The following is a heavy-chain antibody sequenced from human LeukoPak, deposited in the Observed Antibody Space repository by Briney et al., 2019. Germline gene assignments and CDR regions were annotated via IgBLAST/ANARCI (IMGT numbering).Heavy chain of an antibody. CDR3: ASRNNIVGTTPSWDY. CDR2: ITNSGVYT. D-gene: IGHD1-1*01. V-gene: IGHV3-23*01. J-gene: IGHJ4*02. Sequence: GGSLRLSCAASGFSFNNYAMYWVRQAPGKGLEWVSAITNSGVYTYYADSVKGRFTVSRDNSKNTLYLQMNSLRAEDTALYYCASRNNIVGTTPSWDYWGQGTLVTVSS. CDR1: GFSFNNYA.